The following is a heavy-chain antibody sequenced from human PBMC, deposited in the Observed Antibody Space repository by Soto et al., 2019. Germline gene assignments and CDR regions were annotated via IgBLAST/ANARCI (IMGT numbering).Heavy chain of an antibody. CDR2: ISHSGST. Sequence: SETLSLTCTVSGGSISSSAYYWSWIRQHPGKGLEWIGYISHSGSTYFNPSLKSRVIISVDTSKNQFSLSLTSVTAADTAVYYCAREYTYGSNFFDCWGQGALVTVSS. D-gene: IGHD5-18*01. J-gene: IGHJ4*02. CDR3: AREYTYGSNFFDC. CDR1: GGSISSSAYY. V-gene: IGHV4-31*03.